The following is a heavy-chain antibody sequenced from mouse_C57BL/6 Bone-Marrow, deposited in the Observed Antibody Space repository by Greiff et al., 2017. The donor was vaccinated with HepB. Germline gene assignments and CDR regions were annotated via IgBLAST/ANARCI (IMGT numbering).Heavy chain of an antibody. V-gene: IGHV2-5*01. CDR2: IWRGGST. CDR1: GFSLTSYG. J-gene: IGHJ1*03. Sequence: QVQLKQSGPGLVQPSQSLSITCTVSGFSLTSYGVHWVRQSPGKGLEWLGVIWRGGSTDYNAAFMSRLSITKDNSKSQVFFKMNSLQADDTAIYYCAKNSGLWLRRGYFDVWGTGTTVTVSS. D-gene: IGHD2-2*01. CDR3: AKNSGLWLRRGYFDV.